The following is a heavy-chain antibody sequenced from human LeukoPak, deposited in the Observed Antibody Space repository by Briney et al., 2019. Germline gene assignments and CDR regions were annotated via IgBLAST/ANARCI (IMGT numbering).Heavy chain of an antibody. CDR2: ISSSGSTI. J-gene: IGHJ4*02. Sequence: GGSLRLSCAASGFAFSDYYMSWIRQAPGKGLEWVSYISSSGSTIYYADSVKGRFTISRDNAKNSLYLQMNSLRAEDTAVYYCARDPDYYDSYGGYFDYWGQGTLVTVSS. D-gene: IGHD3-22*01. V-gene: IGHV3-11*04. CDR3: ARDPDYYDSYGGYFDY. CDR1: GFAFSDYY.